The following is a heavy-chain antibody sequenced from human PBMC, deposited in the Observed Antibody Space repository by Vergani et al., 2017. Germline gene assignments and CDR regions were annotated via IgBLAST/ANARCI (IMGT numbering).Heavy chain of an antibody. J-gene: IGHJ6*03. CDR1: GGSISSYY. V-gene: IGHV4-59*01. CDR2: IYYSGST. D-gene: IGHD6-6*01. Sequence: QVQLQESGPGLVKPSETLSLTCTVSGGSISSYYWSWIRQPPGKGLEWIGYIYYSGSTNYNPSLKSRVTISVDTSKNQFSLELSSVTAADTAVYYCARAVAARPGYYYYMDVWGKGTTVTVSS. CDR3: ARAVAARPGYYYYMDV.